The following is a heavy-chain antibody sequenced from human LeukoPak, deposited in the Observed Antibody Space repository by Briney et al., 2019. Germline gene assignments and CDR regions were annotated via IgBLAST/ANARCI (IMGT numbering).Heavy chain of an antibody. D-gene: IGHD4-17*01. CDR1: GYTFTSYY. V-gene: IGHV1-46*01. J-gene: IGHJ2*01. Sequence: GASVKVSCKASGYTFTSYYMHWVRQAPGQGLEWMGIINPSGGSTSYAQKFQGRVTMTRDTSTSTVYMELSSLRSEDTAVYYCARGPDDYDAKNNWYFDLWGRGTLVTVSS. CDR2: INPSGGST. CDR3: ARGPDDYDAKNNWYFDL.